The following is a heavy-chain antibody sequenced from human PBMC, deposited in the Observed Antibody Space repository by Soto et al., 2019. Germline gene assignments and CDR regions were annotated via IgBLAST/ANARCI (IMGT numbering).Heavy chain of an antibody. J-gene: IGHJ3*02. CDR2: ISYDGSNK. CDR3: ARDRGVQLFRRGAFDI. V-gene: IGHV3-30-3*01. CDR1: GFTFSSYA. Sequence: QVQLVESGGGVVQPGRSLRLSCAASGFTFSSYAMHWVRQAPGKGLEWVAVISYDGSNKYYADSVKGRFTISRDNSNNTRYLQMNRLRAEDTAVYYCARDRGVQLFRRGAFDIWGQGTMVTVSS. D-gene: IGHD5-18*01.